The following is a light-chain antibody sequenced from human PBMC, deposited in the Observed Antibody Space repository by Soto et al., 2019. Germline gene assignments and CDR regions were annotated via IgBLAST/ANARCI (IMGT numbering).Light chain of an antibody. CDR3: QQYGSSSWT. CDR1: QSVSSSY. CDR2: GAS. J-gene: IGKJ1*01. V-gene: IGKV3-20*01. Sequence: EIVLTLSPCTLSLSPGERATLSCRASQSVSSSYLAWYQQKPGQAPRLLIYGASSRATGIPDRFSGSGSGTDFTLTISRLEPEDFAVYYCQQYGSSSWTFGQGTKVDIK.